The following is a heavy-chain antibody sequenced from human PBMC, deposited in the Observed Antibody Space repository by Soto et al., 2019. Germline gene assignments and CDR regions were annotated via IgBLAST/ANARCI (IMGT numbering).Heavy chain of an antibody. D-gene: IGHD3-10*01. Sequence: GGSLRLSCAVSGFSVSSTYMSWVRQAPGKGLEWVSVMYSGRSAYYADSVKGRFSISRENSKNTLSLQMNSLRAEDTAVYYCARVMMVRGVVFEYWGRGNLVTVSS. CDR3: ARVMMVRGVVFEY. CDR1: GFSVSSTY. V-gene: IGHV3-53*01. CDR2: MYSGRSA. J-gene: IGHJ4*02.